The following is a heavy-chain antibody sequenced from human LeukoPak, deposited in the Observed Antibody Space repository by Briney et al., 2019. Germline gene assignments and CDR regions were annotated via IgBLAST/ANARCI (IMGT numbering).Heavy chain of an antibody. CDR1: GGSFRSSSYY. V-gene: IGHV4-39*07. Sequence: SETLSLTCTVSGGSFRSSSYYWGWIRQPPGKGLEWIGSIYYSGSTYYNPSLKSRVTISVDTSKNQFSLKLSSVTAADTAVYYCARLGDYYGSGSYHNFDPWGQGTLVTVSS. J-gene: IGHJ5*02. CDR3: ARLGDYYGSGSYHNFDP. D-gene: IGHD3-10*01. CDR2: IYYSGST.